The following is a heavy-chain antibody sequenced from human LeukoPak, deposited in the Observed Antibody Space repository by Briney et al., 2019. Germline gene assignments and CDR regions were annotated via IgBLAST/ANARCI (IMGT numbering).Heavy chain of an antibody. J-gene: IGHJ6*02. CDR3: AAEGYCSGGSCSLNYYSGMDV. Sequence: SVKVSCKASGGTFISYAISWVRQAPGQGLEWMGGIIPIFGTANYAQKFQGRVTITADESTSTAYMELSSLRSEDTAVYYCAAEGYCSGGSCSLNYYSGMDVWGQGTTVTVSS. CDR1: GGTFISYA. D-gene: IGHD2-15*01. CDR2: IIPIFGTA. V-gene: IGHV1-69*13.